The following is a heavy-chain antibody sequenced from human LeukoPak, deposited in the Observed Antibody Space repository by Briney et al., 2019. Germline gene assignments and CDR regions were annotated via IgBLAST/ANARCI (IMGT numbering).Heavy chain of an antibody. D-gene: IGHD3-22*01. CDR1: GYTFTGYY. J-gene: IGHJ4*02. CDR2: INPNSGGT. Sequence: ASVKVSCKASGYTFTGYYMHWVRQAPGQGLEWMGWINPNSGGTNYAQKFQGRVTMTRDTSISTAYMELSRLRSDDTAVYYCARGEELHYDSSGYYYGYWGQGTLVTVSS. V-gene: IGHV1-2*02. CDR3: ARGEELHYDSSGYYYGY.